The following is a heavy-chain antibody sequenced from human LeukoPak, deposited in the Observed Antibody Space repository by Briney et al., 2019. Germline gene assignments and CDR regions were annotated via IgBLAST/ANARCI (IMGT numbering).Heavy chain of an antibody. Sequence: GRSLRLSCAASGFTFTHYAMHWVHQTPGKGLEWVAVIFYDGTIQYYSDSVRGRLIVSRDNPKNTLYLQMNSLRAEDTAVYYCARDPRGPAGYDSPARDTFDYWGQGTLVTVSS. J-gene: IGHJ4*02. D-gene: IGHD3-22*01. CDR1: GFTFTHYA. CDR3: ARDPRGPAGYDSPARDTFDY. V-gene: IGHV3-30*03. CDR2: IFYDGTIQ.